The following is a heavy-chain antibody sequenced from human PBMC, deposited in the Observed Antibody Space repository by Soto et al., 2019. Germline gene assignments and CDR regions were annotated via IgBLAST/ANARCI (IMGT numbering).Heavy chain of an antibody. CDR3: ARAPLYYDFWSGYSRPSYGVDV. Sequence: ASVKVSCKASGYTFTSYDINWVRQATGQGLEWMGWMNPNSGNTGYAQNFQGRVTMTRNTSISTAYMDLSSLRSEDTAVYYWARAPLYYDFWSGYSRPSYGVDVWGQGTTVTVSS. CDR1: GYTFTSYD. CDR2: MNPNSGNT. J-gene: IGHJ6*02. V-gene: IGHV1-8*01. D-gene: IGHD3-3*01.